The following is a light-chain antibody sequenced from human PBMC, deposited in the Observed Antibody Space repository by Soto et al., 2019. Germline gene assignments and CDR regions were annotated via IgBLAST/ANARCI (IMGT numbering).Light chain of an antibody. CDR1: STDVGEYNY. V-gene: IGLV2-8*01. Sequence: QSVLTQPPSASGSPGQSVTISCTGTSTDVGEYNYVSWYQHHPGKAPKLLIYEVFRWPSGVPDRFSGSKSGNTASLTVSGLQAEDEADYYCSSYAGRDSWRFGGGTKLTVL. CDR2: EVF. J-gene: IGLJ3*02. CDR3: SSYAGRDSWR.